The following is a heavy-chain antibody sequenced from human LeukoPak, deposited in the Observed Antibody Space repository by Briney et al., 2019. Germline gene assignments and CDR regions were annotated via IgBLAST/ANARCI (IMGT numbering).Heavy chain of an antibody. Sequence: GGSLRLSCAASGFSFSNYGMNWVRQAPGKGLEWVSVIYTEGTTYYADSVKGRFTISRDNSKNTVYLQMNSLRVEDTAVYYCASEGDWGQGTLVTVSS. J-gene: IGHJ4*02. D-gene: IGHD3-16*01. CDR1: GFSFSNYG. CDR2: IYTEGTT. V-gene: IGHV3-66*02. CDR3: ASEGD.